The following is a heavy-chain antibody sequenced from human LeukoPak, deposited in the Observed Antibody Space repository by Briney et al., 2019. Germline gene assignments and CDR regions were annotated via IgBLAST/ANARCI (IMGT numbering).Heavy chain of an antibody. CDR3: ARVVLGYDILTGYYTAAQRYFQH. J-gene: IGHJ1*01. Sequence: SETLSLTCTVSGGSISSSSYYWGWIRQPPGKGLEWIGSIYYSGSTYYNPSLKSRVTISVDTSKNQFSLKLSSVTAADTAVYYCARVVLGYDILTGYYTAAQRYFQHWGQGTLVTVSS. V-gene: IGHV4-39*07. CDR1: GGSISSSSYY. CDR2: IYYSGST. D-gene: IGHD3-9*01.